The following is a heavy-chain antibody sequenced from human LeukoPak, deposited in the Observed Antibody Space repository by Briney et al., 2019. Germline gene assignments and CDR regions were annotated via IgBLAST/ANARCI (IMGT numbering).Heavy chain of an antibody. J-gene: IGHJ5*02. CDR2: IIPIFGTA. V-gene: IGHV1-69*13. CDR3: ASWAPGSRYNWFDP. D-gene: IGHD3-10*01. Sequence: ASVNVSCKASGGTFSSYAISWVRPAPGQGLEWMGGIIPIFGTANYAQKFQGRVTITADESTSTAYMELSSLRSEDTAVYYCASWAPGSRYNWFDPWGQGTLVTVSS. CDR1: GGTFSSYA.